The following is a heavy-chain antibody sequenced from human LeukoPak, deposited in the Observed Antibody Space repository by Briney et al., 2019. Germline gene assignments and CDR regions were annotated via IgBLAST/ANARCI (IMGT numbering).Heavy chain of an antibody. Sequence: SQTLSLTCAISGDSVSNKNTAWNWIRQSPSRGLEWLGRTYYRSKWHNTYAASVKSRISINRDTSKNQISLQLNSVTPEDTAVYYCARSTGPIDYWGQGTLVTVSS. D-gene: IGHD1-1*01. CDR2: TYYRSKWHN. V-gene: IGHV6-1*01. J-gene: IGHJ4*02. CDR3: ARSTGPIDY. CDR1: GDSVSNKNTA.